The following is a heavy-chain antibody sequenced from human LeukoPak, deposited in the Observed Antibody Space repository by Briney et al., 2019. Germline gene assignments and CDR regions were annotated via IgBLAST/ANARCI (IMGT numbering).Heavy chain of an antibody. CDR3: ATLIHSPGLYRYWYFDL. CDR2: MYYSGST. V-gene: IGHV4-39*01. CDR1: AVSISSSRYC. J-gene: IGHJ2*01. D-gene: IGHD1-14*01. Sequence: SQTLSLTCTVAAVSISSSRYCWGWLRQPPGKGLEWFGRMYYSGSTYYNPSLKTRFTISVDTSKNPLSLKLSSVTAADTAVYYCATLIHSPGLYRYWYFDLWGRGTLVTVSS.